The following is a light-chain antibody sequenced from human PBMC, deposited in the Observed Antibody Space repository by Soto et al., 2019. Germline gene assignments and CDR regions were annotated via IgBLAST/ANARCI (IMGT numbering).Light chain of an antibody. CDR3: QQYASSPYT. Sequence: IVLMQSPGTLSLSPGERATLYCRASQSVRNSYLAWYQQKPGQAPRLLIYGASGRATGIPDRFSGSGSGTDFTLTISRLEPEDFAVYYCQQYASSPYTFGQGTKLEI. CDR2: GAS. CDR1: QSVRNSY. J-gene: IGKJ2*01. V-gene: IGKV3-20*01.